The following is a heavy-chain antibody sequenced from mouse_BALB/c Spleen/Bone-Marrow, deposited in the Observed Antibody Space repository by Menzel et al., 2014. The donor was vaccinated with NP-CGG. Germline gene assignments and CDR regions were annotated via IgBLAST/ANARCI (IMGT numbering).Heavy chain of an antibody. J-gene: IGHJ1*01. V-gene: IGHV14-3*02. CDR1: GFNIKDTY. CDR3: ATMITDWYFNV. CDR2: IDPANGNT. Sequence: VQLKESGAELVKPGASVKLSCTASGFNIKDTYMHWVKQRPEQGLQWIGRIDPANGNTKYDPKFQGKATIKADTSSNEAYLQRSSLTSEVTAVYYCATMITDWYFNVWGAGTTVTVSS. D-gene: IGHD2-4*01.